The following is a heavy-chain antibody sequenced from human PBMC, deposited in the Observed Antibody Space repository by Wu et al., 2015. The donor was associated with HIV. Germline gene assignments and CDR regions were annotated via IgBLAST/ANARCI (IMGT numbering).Heavy chain of an antibody. CDR1: GGTFSSYG. J-gene: IGHJ6*03. V-gene: IGHV1-69*12. D-gene: IGHD1-1*01. CDR2: FTTIFGTA. CDR3: ARDLFSAQIGTDYYYYYYMDV. Sequence: QVQLVQSGAEVKKPGSLVKVSCKTSGGTFSSYGVSWVRQAPGQGLEWMGGFTTIFGTANYAQKFQDRVTITADESTGTAYMELRSLRSEDTAVYYCARDLFSAQIGTDYYYYYYMDVWGKGTTVTVSS.